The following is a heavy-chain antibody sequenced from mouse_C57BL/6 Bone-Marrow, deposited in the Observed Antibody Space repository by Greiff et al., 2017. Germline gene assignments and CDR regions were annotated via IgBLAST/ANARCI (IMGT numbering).Heavy chain of an antibody. D-gene: IGHD2-1*01. V-gene: IGHV5-17*01. CDR3: AIFYYAYRGVAY. CDR2: ISSGSSTI. Sequence: EVKLVESGGGLVKPGGSLKLSCAASGFTFSDYGMHWVRQAPEKGLEWVAYISSGSSTIYYADTVKGRFTISRDNAKNTLFLQMTSLRSEDTAMYYCAIFYYAYRGVAYWGQGTLVTVSA. CDR1: GFTFSDYG. J-gene: IGHJ3*01.